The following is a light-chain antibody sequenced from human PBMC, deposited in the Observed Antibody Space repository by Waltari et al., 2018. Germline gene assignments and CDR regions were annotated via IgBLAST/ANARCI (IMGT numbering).Light chain of an antibody. CDR1: QSILYSSNNQNF. Sequence: DIVMTQSPDSLAVSLGERATINCKSSQSILYSSNNQNFLAWYQKKPGHPPKLLIYGASTRQSGVPDRVTGSWSGTDFSLTISSLQAEDVAVYYCQQYFVTPFTFGPGTRVEIK. J-gene: IGKJ3*01. CDR3: QQYFVTPFT. CDR2: GAS. V-gene: IGKV4-1*01.